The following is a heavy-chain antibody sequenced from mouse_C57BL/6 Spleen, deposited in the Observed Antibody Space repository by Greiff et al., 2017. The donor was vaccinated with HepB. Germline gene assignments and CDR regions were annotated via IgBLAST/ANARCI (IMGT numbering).Heavy chain of an antibody. J-gene: IGHJ1*03. CDR1: GYTFTSYW. D-gene: IGHD2-5*01. V-gene: IGHV1-64*01. CDR2: IHPNSGST. CDR3: ARPNYSNYWYFDV. Sequence: VQLQQPGAELVKPGASVKLSCKASGYTFTSYWMHWVKQRPGQGLEWIGMIHPNSGSTNYNEKFKSKATLTVDKSSSTAYMQLSSLTSEDSAVYYCARPNYSNYWYFDVWGTGTTVTVSS.